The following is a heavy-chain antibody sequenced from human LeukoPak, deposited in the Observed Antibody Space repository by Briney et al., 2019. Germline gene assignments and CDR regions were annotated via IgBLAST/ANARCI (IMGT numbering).Heavy chain of an antibody. Sequence: ASVKVSCKASGYTFSDQGMSWVRQAPGQGLEWMGWIRAYNGVTTYAQKVQGRVTMTADTSTGTAYMDLRNLRSDDTAVYYCARVWVERDYYYDSNAYYYTDYWGQGTLVTVSS. D-gene: IGHD3-22*01. CDR3: ARVWVERDYYYDSNAYYYTDY. CDR2: IRAYNGVT. V-gene: IGHV1-18*01. CDR1: GYTFSDQG. J-gene: IGHJ4*02.